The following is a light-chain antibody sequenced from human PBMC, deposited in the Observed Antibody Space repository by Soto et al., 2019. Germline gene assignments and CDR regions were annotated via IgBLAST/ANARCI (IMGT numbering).Light chain of an antibody. V-gene: IGKV1-33*01. CDR3: QHYDNLLFT. CDR2: DAS. Sequence: DIQMTQSPSSLSASVGDRVTITCQASRDINNYLNWYQQKPGEAPKLLIYDASTLETGVPSRFSGSGSGTDFTFTISSVQPEDFATYYCQHYDNLLFTFGPGTKVDNK. CDR1: RDINNY. J-gene: IGKJ3*01.